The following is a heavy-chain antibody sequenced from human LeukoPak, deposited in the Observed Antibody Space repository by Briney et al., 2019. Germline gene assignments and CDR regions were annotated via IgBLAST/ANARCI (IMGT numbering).Heavy chain of an antibody. CDR3: ARKNWFDP. CDR1: GFTFSSYE. CDR2: ISSSGSTI. Sequence: PGGSLRLSCAASGFTFSSYEMNWVRQASGKGLEWVSYISSSGSTIYYADSEKGRFAISRDNAKNSLYLQMNSLRAEDTAVYYCARKNWFDPWGQGTLVTVSS. J-gene: IGHJ5*02. V-gene: IGHV3-48*03.